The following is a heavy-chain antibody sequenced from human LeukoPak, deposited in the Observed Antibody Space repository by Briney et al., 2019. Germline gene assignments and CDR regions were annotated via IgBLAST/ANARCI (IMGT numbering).Heavy chain of an antibody. CDR2: IYTSGST. Sequence: SETLSLTYTVSGGSISSYYWSWIRQPAGKGLEWIGRIYTSGSTKYNPSLKSRVAISIAMSKNQFSLNLNSVTAADTAVYYCARGGYGDYKLHYYHYGMDVWGQGTTVTVSS. V-gene: IGHV4-4*07. J-gene: IGHJ6*02. CDR3: ARGGYGDYKLHYYHYGMDV. D-gene: IGHD4-17*01. CDR1: GGSISSYY.